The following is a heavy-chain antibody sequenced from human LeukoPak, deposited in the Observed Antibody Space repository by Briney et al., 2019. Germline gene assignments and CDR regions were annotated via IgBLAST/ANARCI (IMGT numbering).Heavy chain of an antibody. J-gene: IGHJ4*02. CDR2: ISGSGGNT. D-gene: IGHD3-22*01. V-gene: IGHV3-23*01. CDR1: GFSFSTYA. CDR3: AKGVYYYDSSGYYDTYYFDY. Sequence: GGSLRLSCAASGFSFSTYAMSWVRQAPGKGLEWVSAISGSGGNTYYADSVKGRFTISRDNSKNTLYLQMNSLRAEDTAVYYCAKGVYYYDSSGYYDTYYFDYWGQGTLVTVSS.